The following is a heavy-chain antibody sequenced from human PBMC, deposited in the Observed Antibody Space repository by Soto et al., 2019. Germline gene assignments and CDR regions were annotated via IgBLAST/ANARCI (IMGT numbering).Heavy chain of an antibody. CDR3: ARANSYGATFFYYYGMDV. D-gene: IGHD4-17*01. V-gene: IGHV1-69*01. J-gene: IGHJ6*02. CDR2: IIPMFGT. CDR1: GGTFNNFA. Sequence: QVHLVQSGAEVKRPGSSVKVSCEASGGTFNNFAVSWVRQAPGQGLEWMGGIIPMFGTNYAQRFQDRVAITADESMGTAYMELSSLRFEDTAVYYCARANSYGATFFYYYGMDVWGQGTTVTVSS.